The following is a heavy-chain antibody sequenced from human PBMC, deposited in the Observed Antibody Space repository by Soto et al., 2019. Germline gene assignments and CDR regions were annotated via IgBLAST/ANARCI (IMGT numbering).Heavy chain of an antibody. CDR2: INPKNGGT. CDR1: GYTFTYDY. V-gene: IGHV1-2*02. CDR3: ARRDSSGSFDY. Sequence: ASVNVSGKASGYTFTYDYIHWVRLAPGQGLEWIGSINPKNGGTSHAQRFQGRVTMTRDTSTSTVYMELNRLTSDDRAIYYCARRDSSGSFDYWGQGPQV. D-gene: IGHD3-22*01. J-gene: IGHJ4*02.